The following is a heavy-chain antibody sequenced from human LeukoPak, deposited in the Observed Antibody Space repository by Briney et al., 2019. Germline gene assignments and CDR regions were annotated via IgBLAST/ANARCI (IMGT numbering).Heavy chain of an antibody. CDR2: ISATGGTT. CDR3: AKAPVTSCRGAFCYPFDY. Sequence: PGGSLRLSCAASGFTFSSYGMSWVRQAPGKGLEWVSAISATGGTTYYADSVKGRFTISRDTSRSTLYLQMNSLRAEDAAVYYCAKAPVTSCRGAFCYPFDYWGQGTLVTVSS. V-gene: IGHV3-23*01. J-gene: IGHJ4*02. CDR1: GFTFSSYG. D-gene: IGHD2-15*01.